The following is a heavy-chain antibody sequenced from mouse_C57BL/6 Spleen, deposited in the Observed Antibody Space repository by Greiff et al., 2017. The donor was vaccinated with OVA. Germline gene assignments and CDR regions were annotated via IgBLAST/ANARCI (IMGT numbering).Heavy chain of an antibody. V-gene: IGHV1-82*01. CDR1: GYAFSSSW. Sequence: QVQLQQSGPELVKPGASVKISCKASGYAFSSSWMNWVKQRPGKGLEWIGRIYPGDGDTNYNGKFKGKATLTADKSSSTAYMQLSSLTSEDSAVYFCANYYDYEGGIAYWGQGTLVTVSA. J-gene: IGHJ3*01. CDR3: ANYYDYEGGIAY. D-gene: IGHD2-4*01. CDR2: IYPGDGDT.